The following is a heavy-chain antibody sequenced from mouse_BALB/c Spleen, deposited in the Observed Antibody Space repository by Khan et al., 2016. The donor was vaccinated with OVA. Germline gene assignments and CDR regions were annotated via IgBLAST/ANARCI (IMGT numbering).Heavy chain of an antibody. CDR1: GFSLTGYG. D-gene: IGHD2-10*01. Sequence: QVQLKESGPGLVAPSQSLSITCTVSGFSLTGYGVSWVRQPPGKGLEWLGMIWGDGSTDYNSALKSRLSISTDNSKSQVFLKMNSLQTVNTAKYYCARAYYGNYREAMDYWGQGTSVTVSS. V-gene: IGHV2-6-7*01. J-gene: IGHJ4*01. CDR3: ARAYYGNYREAMDY. CDR2: IWGDGST.